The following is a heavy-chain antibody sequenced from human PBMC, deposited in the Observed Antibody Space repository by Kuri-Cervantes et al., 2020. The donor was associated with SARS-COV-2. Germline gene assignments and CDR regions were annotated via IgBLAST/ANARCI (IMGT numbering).Heavy chain of an antibody. J-gene: IGHJ4*02. V-gene: IGHV4-59*12. CDR3: ARRYYGSGSWSG. CDR2: IYYSGST. D-gene: IGHD3-10*01. Sequence: SETLSLTCTVSGGSISSYYWSWIRQPPGKGLEWIGYIYYSGSTNYNPSLKSRVTISVDTSKNQFSLKLSSVTAADTAVYYCARRYYGSGSWSGWGQGTLVTVSS. CDR1: GGSISSYY.